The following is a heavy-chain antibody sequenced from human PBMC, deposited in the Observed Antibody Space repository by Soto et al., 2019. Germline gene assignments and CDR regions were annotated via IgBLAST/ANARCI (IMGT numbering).Heavy chain of an antibody. Sequence: GGSLRLSCAASGFTFSSYAMHWVRQAPGKGLEWVAVISYDGSNKYYADSVKGRFTISRDNSKNTLYLQMNSLRAEDTAVYYCARGVYYYGSGSYYNWFDPWGQGTLVTVSS. D-gene: IGHD3-10*01. CDR2: ISYDGSNK. CDR3: ARGVYYYGSGSYYNWFDP. CDR1: GFTFSSYA. V-gene: IGHV3-30-3*01. J-gene: IGHJ5*02.